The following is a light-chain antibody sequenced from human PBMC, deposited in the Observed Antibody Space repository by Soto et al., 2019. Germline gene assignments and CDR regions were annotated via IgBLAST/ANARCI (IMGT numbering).Light chain of an antibody. CDR1: QTVSTW. Sequence: DIQMTQSPSTLSASVGDRVTLTCRASQTVSTWLAWYQQKPGKAPKLLIYGASSLQTGVPSRFSGSGSGTDFSLSINSLQPEDIATYYCQQYDHPPYTFGQGTKVDIK. V-gene: IGKV1-5*01. CDR3: QQYDHPPYT. J-gene: IGKJ2*01. CDR2: GAS.